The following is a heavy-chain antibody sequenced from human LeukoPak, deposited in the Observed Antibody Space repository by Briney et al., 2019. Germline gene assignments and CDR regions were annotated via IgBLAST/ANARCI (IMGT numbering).Heavy chain of an antibody. CDR1: GGSISSYY. D-gene: IGHD7-27*01. Sequence: PSETLSLTCTVPGGSISSYYWSWIRQPPGKGLEWIGYIYYSGSTNYNPSLKSRVTISVDTSKNQFSLKLSSVTAADTAVYYCARGSLGKRYFDLWGRGTLVTVSS. J-gene: IGHJ2*01. CDR2: IYYSGST. V-gene: IGHV4-59*01. CDR3: ARGSLGKRYFDL.